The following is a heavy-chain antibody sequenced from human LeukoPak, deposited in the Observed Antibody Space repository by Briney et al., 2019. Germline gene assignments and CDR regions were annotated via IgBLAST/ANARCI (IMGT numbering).Heavy chain of an antibody. CDR1: GFSVSSNY. D-gene: IGHD3-22*01. J-gene: IGHJ3*01. CDR2: IHSGGPT. Sequence: GGSLRLSCAASGFSVSSNYMSWVRQAPGKGLEWVSVIHSGGPTYYSDSVKGRFTISRDNSKNTLYLQMNSLRAEDTGVYYCVRHYYDSSGYFHDAFDLWGQGTMVPVSS. V-gene: IGHV3-66*04. CDR3: VRHYYDSSGYFHDAFDL.